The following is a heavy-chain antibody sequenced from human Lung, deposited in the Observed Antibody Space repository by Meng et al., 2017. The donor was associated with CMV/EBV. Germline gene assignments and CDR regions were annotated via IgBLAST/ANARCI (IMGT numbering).Heavy chain of an antibody. CDR1: GGSISSYY. Sequence: SETLSLXCTVSGGSISSYYWNWIRQPPGKGLEWIGYIYHSGSTNYNPSLKTRVPMSLNTSKNQFSLKVNSVTAADTAVYYCARFLGSSSWSFRLDSWGQGXLVTVSS. CDR3: ARFLGSSSWSFRLDS. V-gene: IGHV4-59*01. J-gene: IGHJ4*02. CDR2: IYHSGST. D-gene: IGHD6-13*01.